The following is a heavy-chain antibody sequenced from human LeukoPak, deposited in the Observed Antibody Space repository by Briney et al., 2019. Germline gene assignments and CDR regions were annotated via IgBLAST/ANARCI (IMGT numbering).Heavy chain of an antibody. CDR3: ARVGIAAAGSGASYAFDI. Sequence: PSETLSLTCTVSGGSVSSGSYYWSWIRQPPGKGLEWIGYIYYSGSTNYNPSLKSRVTISVDTSKNQFSLKLSSVTAADTAVYYCARVGIAAAGSGASYAFDIWGQGTMVTVSS. J-gene: IGHJ3*02. CDR2: IYYSGST. D-gene: IGHD6-13*01. V-gene: IGHV4-61*01. CDR1: GGSVSSGSYY.